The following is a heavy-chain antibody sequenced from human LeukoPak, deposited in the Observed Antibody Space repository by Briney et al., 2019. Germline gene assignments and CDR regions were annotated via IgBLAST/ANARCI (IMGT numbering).Heavy chain of an antibody. J-gene: IGHJ3*02. CDR3: ASTVTNDAFDI. V-gene: IGHV1-18*01. Sequence: GASVKLSCKASGYTFTSYGISWVRQAPGQGLEWMGWISAYNGNTNYAQKLQGRVTMTTDTSTSTAYMELRSLRSDDTAVYYCASTVTNDAFDIWGQETMVTVSS. CDR1: GYTFTSYG. D-gene: IGHD4-17*01. CDR2: ISAYNGNT.